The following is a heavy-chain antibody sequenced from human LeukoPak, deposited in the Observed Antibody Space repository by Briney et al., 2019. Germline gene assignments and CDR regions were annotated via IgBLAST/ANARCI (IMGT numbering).Heavy chain of an antibody. CDR1: GGTFSSYA. CDR2: IIPIFGTA. V-gene: IGHV1-69*13. D-gene: IGHD3-22*01. CDR3: ARVPENTPNYFDSRGALDY. Sequence: SVKVSCKASGGTFSSYAISWVRQAPGQGLEWMGGIIPIFGTANYAQKFQGRVTITADESTSTAYMELSSLRSEDTAVYYCARVPENTPNYFDSRGALDYWGQGTLVTVSS. J-gene: IGHJ4*02.